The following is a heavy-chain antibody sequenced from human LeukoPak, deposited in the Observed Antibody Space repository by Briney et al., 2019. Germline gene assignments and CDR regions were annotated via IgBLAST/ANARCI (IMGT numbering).Heavy chain of an antibody. CDR1: GGSFSGYY. J-gene: IGHJ4*02. CDR2: INHSGST. CDR3: ARGLNVGYCSGGSCYSDY. V-gene: IGHV4-34*01. D-gene: IGHD2-15*01. Sequence: SETLSLTCAVYGGSFSGYYWSWLRQPPGKGLEWIGEINHSGSTNYNPSLKSRVTISVDTPKNQFSLKLSSVTAADTAVYYCARGLNVGYCSGGSCYSDYWGQGTLVTVSS.